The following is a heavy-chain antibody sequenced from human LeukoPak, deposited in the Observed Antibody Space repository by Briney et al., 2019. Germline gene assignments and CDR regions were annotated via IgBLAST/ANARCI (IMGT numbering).Heavy chain of an antibody. CDR2: ISGSGGST. D-gene: IGHD2-21*02. V-gene: IGHV3-23*01. J-gene: IGHJ5*02. CDR3: AKGEYCGGDCYSTGLFDP. CDR1: GFTFSSYA. Sequence: GGSQRLSCAASGFTFSSYAMSWVRQAPGKGLEWVSAISGSGGSTYYADSVKGRFTISRDNSKNTLYLQMNSLRAEDTAVYYCAKGEYCGGDCYSTGLFDPWGQGTLVTVSS.